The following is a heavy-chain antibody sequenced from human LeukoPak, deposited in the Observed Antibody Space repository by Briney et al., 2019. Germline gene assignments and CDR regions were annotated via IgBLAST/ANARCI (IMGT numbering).Heavy chain of an antibody. J-gene: IGHJ4*02. CDR1: GLTFNSYW. CDR2: INSDGSST. V-gene: IGHV3-74*01. D-gene: IGHD1-20*01. Sequence: GGSLRLSCAASGLTFNSYWVHWVRQAPGKGLVWVSRINSDGSSTSYADSVKGRLTISRDNAKNTLYLQMNSLRAEDTAVYYCASGKYNWNYDYWGQGTLVTVSS. CDR3: ASGKYNWNYDY.